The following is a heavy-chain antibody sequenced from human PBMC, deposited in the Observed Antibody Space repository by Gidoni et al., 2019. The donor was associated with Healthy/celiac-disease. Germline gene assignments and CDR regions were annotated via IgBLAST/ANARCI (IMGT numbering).Heavy chain of an antibody. CDR3: AREITMVRYFDY. D-gene: IGHD3-10*01. J-gene: IGHJ4*02. CDR2: IWYDGSNK. V-gene: IGHV3-33*01. CDR1: GFTFSSYG. Sequence: QVQLVESGGGVVQPGRSLRLSCAASGFTFSSYGMHWVRQAPGKGLEWVAVIWYDGSNKYYADSVKGRFTISRDNSKNTLYLQMNSLRAEDTAVYYCAREITMVRYFDYWGQGTLVTVSS.